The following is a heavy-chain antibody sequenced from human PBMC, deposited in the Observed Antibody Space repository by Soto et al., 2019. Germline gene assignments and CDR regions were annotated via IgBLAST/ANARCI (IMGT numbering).Heavy chain of an antibody. Sequence: SVKVSCKASGGTFSSYAISWVRQAPGQGLEWMGGIIPIFGTANYAQKFQGRVTITADESTSTAYMELSSLRSEDTAVYYCARETGIAAAGTWLSYYYGMDVWGQGTTVTVAS. CDR2: IIPIFGTA. J-gene: IGHJ6*02. CDR1: GGTFSSYA. D-gene: IGHD6-13*01. CDR3: ARETGIAAAGTWLSYYYGMDV. V-gene: IGHV1-69*13.